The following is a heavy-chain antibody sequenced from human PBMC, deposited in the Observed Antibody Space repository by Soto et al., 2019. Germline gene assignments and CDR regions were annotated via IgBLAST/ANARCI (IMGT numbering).Heavy chain of an antibody. CDR2: IYHSGST. CDR1: GGSISSGGYS. Sequence: PSETLSLTCAVSGGSISSGGYSWSWIRQPPGKGLEWIGYIYHSGSTYYNPSLKSRVTISVDRSKNQFSLKLSSVTAADTAVYYCARAMTRVTTIDYWGQGTLVTVSS. D-gene: IGHD4-17*01. CDR3: ARAMTRVTTIDY. J-gene: IGHJ4*02. V-gene: IGHV4-30-2*01.